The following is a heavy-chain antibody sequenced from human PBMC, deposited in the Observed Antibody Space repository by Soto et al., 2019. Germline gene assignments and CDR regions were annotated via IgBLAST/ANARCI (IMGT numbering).Heavy chain of an antibody. D-gene: IGHD3-10*01. CDR2: INPNSGGT. CDR1: GYTFTGYY. CDR3: ASSTMVRGVIITSHYYYGMDV. J-gene: IGHJ6*02. Sequence: SLKVSCRASGYTFTGYYMHWVRQAPGQGLEWMGWINPNSGGTNYAQKFQGRVTMTRDTSISTAYMELSRLRSDDTAVYYCASSTMVRGVIITSHYYYGMDVWGQGTTVTVSS. V-gene: IGHV1-2*02.